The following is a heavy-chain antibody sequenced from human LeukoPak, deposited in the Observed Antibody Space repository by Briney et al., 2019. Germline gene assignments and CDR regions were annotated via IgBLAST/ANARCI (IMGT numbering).Heavy chain of an antibody. J-gene: IGHJ4*02. CDR1: GFTFSSYA. CDR2: ISGSGGST. Sequence: GGSLRLSCAASGFTFSSYAMSWVRQAPGKGLEWVLSISGSGGSTYYADSVKGRFTISRDNSKNTLYLQMNSLRVEDTAVHYCAKGTYYYDSSGYSVDYWGQGTLVTVSS. V-gene: IGHV3-23*01. CDR3: AKGTYYYDSSGYSVDY. D-gene: IGHD3-22*01.